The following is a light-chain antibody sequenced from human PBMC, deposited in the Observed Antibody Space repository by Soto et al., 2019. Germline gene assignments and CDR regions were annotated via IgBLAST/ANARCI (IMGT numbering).Light chain of an antibody. CDR3: HHYNNWPPRNT. J-gene: IGKJ2*01. Sequence: EIVMTQSPSTLSLSPLERSTLSCRASQSVSSNLVWYLQKPGQAPRLLIYDTSTRATNVPARFSGSGSETEFTLTISGLQSEDFGIYYCHHYNNWPPRNTFGQGTKVDIK. CDR1: QSVSSN. V-gene: IGKV3-15*01. CDR2: DTS.